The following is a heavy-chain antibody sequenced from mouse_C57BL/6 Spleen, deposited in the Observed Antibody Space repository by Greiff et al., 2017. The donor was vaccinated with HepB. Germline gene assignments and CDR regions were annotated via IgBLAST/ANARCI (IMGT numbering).Heavy chain of an antibody. V-gene: IGHV1-15*01. D-gene: IGHD2-5*01. Sequence: VQLQQSGAELVRPGASVTLSCKASGYTFTDYEMHWVKQTPVHGLEWIGAIDPETGGTAYNQKFKGKAILTADKSSSTAYMELRSLTSEDSAVYYCISNYVGDVNYWGQGTTLTVSP. CDR1: GYTFTDYE. CDR3: ISNYVGDVNY. CDR2: IDPETGGT. J-gene: IGHJ2*01.